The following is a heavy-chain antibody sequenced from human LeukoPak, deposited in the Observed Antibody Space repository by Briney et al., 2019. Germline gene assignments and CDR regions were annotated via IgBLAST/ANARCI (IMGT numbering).Heavy chain of an antibody. V-gene: IGHV3-7*05. J-gene: IGHJ4*02. D-gene: IGHD6-19*01. CDR2: IKQDGSEI. CDR1: GFIFDNFW. Sequence: QPGGSLRLSCAASGFIFDNFWMSWVRQAPGKGLEWVANIKQDGSEIYYVDSVKGRFTISRDNAKKLLYLQMNSLRAEDTALYYCARDMSFSTSDWYGELDNWGQGTLVTVSS. CDR3: ARDMSFSTSDWYGELDN.